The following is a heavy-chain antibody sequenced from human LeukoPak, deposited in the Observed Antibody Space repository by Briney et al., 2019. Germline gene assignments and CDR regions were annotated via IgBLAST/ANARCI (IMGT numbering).Heavy chain of an antibody. CDR2: ISGSGGRT. D-gene: IGHD3-22*01. Sequence: VGSLTVSCAASGFTFSNYAMSWVRQAPGKGLEWVSAISGSGGRTYYADSVKGRFTIARDNSKNTLNLQMNSLRAEDTAVYYCAKDLYYDGSGYFYDYWGQGTLVTVTS. V-gene: IGHV3-23*01. CDR3: AKDLYYDGSGYFYDY. CDR1: GFTFSNYA. J-gene: IGHJ4*02.